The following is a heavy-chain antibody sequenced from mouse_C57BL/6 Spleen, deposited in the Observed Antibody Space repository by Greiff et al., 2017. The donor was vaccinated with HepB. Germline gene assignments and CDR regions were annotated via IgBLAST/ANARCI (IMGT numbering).Heavy chain of an antibody. CDR2: INPSNGGT. V-gene: IGHV1-53*01. Sequence: QVQLQQPGTELVKPGASVKLSCKASGYTFTSYWMHWVKQRPGQGLEWIGNINPSNGGTNYNEKFKSKATLTVDKSSSTAYMQLSSLTSEDSAVYYCARPIYYDYDRVYFDYWGQGTTLTVSS. J-gene: IGHJ2*01. D-gene: IGHD2-4*01. CDR1: GYTFTSYW. CDR3: ARPIYYDYDRVYFDY.